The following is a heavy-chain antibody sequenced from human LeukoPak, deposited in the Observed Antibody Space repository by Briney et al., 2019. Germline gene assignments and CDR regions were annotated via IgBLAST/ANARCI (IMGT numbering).Heavy chain of an antibody. CDR3: ARVGFSGYDS. V-gene: IGHV3-64*01. J-gene: IGHJ5*02. D-gene: IGHD5-12*01. Sequence: GGSLRLSCATSGFVFSNYAMNWVRQAPGKGLEYVSAITGDGSTPYYANSVKVRFTIARDNSRDTLYLQMGSLRSEVMAVYYCARVGFSGYDSWGQGTLVTVSS. CDR1: GFVFSNYA. CDR2: ITGDGSTP.